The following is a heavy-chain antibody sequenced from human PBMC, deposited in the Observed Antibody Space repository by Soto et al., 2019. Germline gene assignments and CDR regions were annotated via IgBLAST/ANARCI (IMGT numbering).Heavy chain of an antibody. D-gene: IGHD3-3*01. V-gene: IGHV4-30-2*01. CDR3: ARRATYYDFWSGPPGAFDI. Sequence: HSETLSLTCAVSGGSISSGGYSWSWIRQPPGKGLEWIGYIYHSGSTYYNPSLKSRVTISVDRSKNQFSLKLSSVTAADTAVYYCARRATYYDFWSGPPGAFDIWGQGTMVTVSS. CDR2: IYHSGST. J-gene: IGHJ3*02. CDR1: GGSISSGGYS.